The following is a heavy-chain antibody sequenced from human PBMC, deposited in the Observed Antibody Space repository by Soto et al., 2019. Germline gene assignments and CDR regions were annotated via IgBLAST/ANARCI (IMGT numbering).Heavy chain of an antibody. Sequence: PSETLSLTCSVSGTFVSSSDYHWTWIRQSPGKGLEYIGYISCGGHTNYDPSLESRVTISLDTSSNQFSMSLSFVTAADTAIYYCARQLESTVFDYWGQGALVTVSS. V-gene: IGHV4-61*08. CDR1: GTFVSSSDYH. D-gene: IGHD4-17*01. CDR2: ISCGGHT. CDR3: ARQLESTVFDY. J-gene: IGHJ4*02.